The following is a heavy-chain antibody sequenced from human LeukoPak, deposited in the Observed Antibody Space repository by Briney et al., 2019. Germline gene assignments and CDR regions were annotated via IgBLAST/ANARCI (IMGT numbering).Heavy chain of an antibody. CDR1: GGTFTNYA. CDR2: IVPLFGTA. J-gene: IGHJ4*02. D-gene: IGHD4-17*01. Sequence: SVKVSCKSSGGTFTNYAISWVRQAPGQGLEWMGGIVPLFGTANSAQRFQGRVTFPADKSTNTDYMELSSLMSEDTAIYYCARGDFDDGHDDYRTFQYWGQGTLISVSS. CDR3: ARGDFDDGHDDYRTFQY. V-gene: IGHV1-69*06.